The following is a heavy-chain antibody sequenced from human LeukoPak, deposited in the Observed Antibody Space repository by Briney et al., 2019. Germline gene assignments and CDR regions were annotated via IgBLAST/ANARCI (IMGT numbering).Heavy chain of an antibody. J-gene: IGHJ4*02. Sequence: GASVKVSCKASGYTFTSYYMHWVRQAPGQGLEWMGIINPSGGSTSYAQKFQGRVTMTRDTSTTTVYMELSSLRSEDTAVYYCVRASSGTKTRLDYWGQGTLVTVSS. D-gene: IGHD1-7*01. V-gene: IGHV1-46*01. CDR1: GYTFTSYY. CDR2: INPSGGST. CDR3: VRASSGTKTRLDY.